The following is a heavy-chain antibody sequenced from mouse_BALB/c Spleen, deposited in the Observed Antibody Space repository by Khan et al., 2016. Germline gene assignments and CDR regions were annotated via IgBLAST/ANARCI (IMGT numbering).Heavy chain of an antibody. Sequence: VQLQESGAELAKPGASVKMSCKASGYTFTSYWMHWVKQRPGQGLEWIGYINTSTGYTEYNQKFKDKATLTADKSSSTAYMQLSSLKSEDSAVTYCARSGDGYDYWGQGTTLTVSS. CDR2: INTSTGYT. J-gene: IGHJ2*01. CDR1: GYTFTSYW. D-gene: IGHD2-3*01. CDR3: ARSGDGYDY. V-gene: IGHV1-7*01.